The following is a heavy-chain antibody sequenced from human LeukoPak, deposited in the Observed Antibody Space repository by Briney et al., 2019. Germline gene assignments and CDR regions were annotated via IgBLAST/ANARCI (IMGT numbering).Heavy chain of an antibody. CDR3: ARDRSYYDSSGYPIPGYYYGMDV. D-gene: IGHD3-22*01. CDR1: GFTFSSYW. V-gene: IGHV3-74*01. J-gene: IGHJ6*02. Sequence: GGSLRLSCAASGFTFSSYWMHWVRQAPGKGLVWVSRINSDGSSTSYADSVKGRFTISRDNAKNTLYLQMNSLRAEDTAVYYCARDRSYYDSSGYPIPGYYYGMDVWGQGTTVTVSS. CDR2: INSDGSST.